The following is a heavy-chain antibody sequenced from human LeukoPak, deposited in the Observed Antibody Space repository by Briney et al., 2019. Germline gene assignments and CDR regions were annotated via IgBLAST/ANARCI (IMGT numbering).Heavy chain of an antibody. CDR1: GFTFSSYG. Sequence: GGSLRLSGAASGFTFSSYGMHWVRQAPGKGLEWVAFIRYDGSNKYYADSVKGRFTISRDNSKNTLYLQMNSLRAEDTAVYYCAKDDLGYCSSTSCSFDYWGQGTLVTVSS. CDR2: IRYDGSNK. J-gene: IGHJ4*02. D-gene: IGHD2-2*01. CDR3: AKDDLGYCSSTSCSFDY. V-gene: IGHV3-30*02.